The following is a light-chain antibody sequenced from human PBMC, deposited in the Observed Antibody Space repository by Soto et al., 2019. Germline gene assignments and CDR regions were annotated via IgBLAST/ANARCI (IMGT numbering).Light chain of an antibody. CDR2: EGS. J-gene: IGLJ2*01. V-gene: IGLV2-23*03. CDR1: SSDVGSYNL. Sequence: QSVLTQPASVSGSPGQSITISCTGTSSDVGSYNLVSWYQQHPGKAPKLMIYEGSKRPSGGSNRFSGSKSGNTASLTISGPQAEDEADYYCCSYAGSSTFVFGGGTKVTV. CDR3: CSYAGSSTFV.